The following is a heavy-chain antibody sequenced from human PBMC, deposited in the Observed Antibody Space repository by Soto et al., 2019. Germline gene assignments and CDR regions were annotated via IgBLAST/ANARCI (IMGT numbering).Heavy chain of an antibody. CDR3: SAGPERGSSHMRY. Sequence: SVKVSCKASGFTFTSSAVQWVRHARGQRLEWIGWIVVGSGNTNYAQKFQERVTITRDMSTSTAYMELSSLRSEDTAVYYCSAGPERGSSHMRYWGQGTLVTVSS. V-gene: IGHV1-58*01. J-gene: IGHJ4*02. CDR1: GFTFTSSA. CDR2: IVVGSGNT. D-gene: IGHD6-6*01.